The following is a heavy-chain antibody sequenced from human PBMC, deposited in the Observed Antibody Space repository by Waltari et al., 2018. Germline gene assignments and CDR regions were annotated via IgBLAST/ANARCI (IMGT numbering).Heavy chain of an antibody. CDR3: ARGGPYYYGSGGFKSYYDYGMDV. D-gene: IGHD3-10*01. V-gene: IGHV4-34*01. CDR1: GGSFSGYY. J-gene: IGHJ6*02. CDR2: INHSGST. Sequence: QVQLQQWGAGLLKPSETLSLTCAVYGGSFSGYYWSCIRQPPGKGLEWIGEINHSGSTNDKPSLKSRGTIAVDTSKNQFSLKLRSVTAADTAVYYCARGGPYYYGSGGFKSYYDYGMDVWGQGTTVTVSS.